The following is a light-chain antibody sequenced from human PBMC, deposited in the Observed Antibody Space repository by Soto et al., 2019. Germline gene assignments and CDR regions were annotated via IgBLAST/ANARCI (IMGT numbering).Light chain of an antibody. J-gene: IGLJ2*01. CDR3: AVWDDSLNGPV. Sequence: QSVVTQPPSVSEAPRQRDTISCSGSRSNVGNNAVNWYQQFPGKAPKLLVYYDDLLPSGVSDRFSGSKSGTSASLAISGLQSEDEADYYSAVWDDSLNGPVFGGGTKLTVL. CDR1: RSNVGNNA. V-gene: IGLV1-36*01. CDR2: YDD.